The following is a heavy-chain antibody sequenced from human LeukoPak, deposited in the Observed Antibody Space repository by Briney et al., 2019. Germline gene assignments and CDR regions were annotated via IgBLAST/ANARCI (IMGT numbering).Heavy chain of an antibody. CDR1: GFTFSSYG. V-gene: IGHV3-30*18. J-gene: IGHJ4*02. D-gene: IGHD3-9*01. Sequence: PGGSLRLSCAASGFTFSSYGIHWVRQAPGKGLEWVAAISYDGSNKYYADSVKGRFTISRDNSKNTLYLQMNSLRAEDTAVYYCAKDLYLTGYSFDYWGQGTLVTVSS. CDR2: ISYDGSNK. CDR3: AKDLYLTGYSFDY.